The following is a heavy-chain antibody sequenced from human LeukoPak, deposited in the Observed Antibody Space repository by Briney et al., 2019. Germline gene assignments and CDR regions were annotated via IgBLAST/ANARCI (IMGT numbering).Heavy chain of an antibody. CDR1: GFTVSSNY. D-gene: IGHD5-18*01. V-gene: IGHV3-53*01. CDR3: ASEFSVEAAMV. Sequence: GGSLRLSCAASGFTVSSNYMSWVRQAPGKGLEWVSVIYSGGSTYYADSVKGRFTISRDNSKNTLYLQMNSLRAEDTAVYYCASEFSVEAAMVWGQGTLVTVSS. J-gene: IGHJ4*02. CDR2: IYSGGST.